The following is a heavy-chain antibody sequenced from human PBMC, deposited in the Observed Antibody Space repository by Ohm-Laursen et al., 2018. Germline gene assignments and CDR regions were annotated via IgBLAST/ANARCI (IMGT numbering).Heavy chain of an antibody. D-gene: IGHD3-22*01. V-gene: IGHV1-8*01. CDR1: GYTFSSYD. CDR3: ARRGGYYDRSGSDY. CDR2: MNPNNGNT. Sequence: ASVKVSCKASGYTFSSYDINWVRQATGQGLEWMGWMNPNNGNTGYAQKLQGRVTMTRSTSTSTAYMELTSLRSEDTALYYCARRGGYYDRSGSDYWGQGTLVTVSS. J-gene: IGHJ4*02.